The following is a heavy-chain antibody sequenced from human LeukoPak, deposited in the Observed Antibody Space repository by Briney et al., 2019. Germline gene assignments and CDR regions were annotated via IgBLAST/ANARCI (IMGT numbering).Heavy chain of an antibody. CDR3: ARAIVVVPAVPYYYYYYGMDV. Sequence: GGSLRLSCAASGFTFSSYWMSWVRQAPGKGLEWVANIKQDGSAKYYVDSVKGRFTISRDNAKNSLYLQMNSLRAEDTAVYYCARAIVVVPAVPYYYYYYGMDVWGQGTTVTVSS. D-gene: IGHD2-2*01. J-gene: IGHJ6*02. V-gene: IGHV3-7*05. CDR2: IKQDGSAK. CDR1: GFTFSSYW.